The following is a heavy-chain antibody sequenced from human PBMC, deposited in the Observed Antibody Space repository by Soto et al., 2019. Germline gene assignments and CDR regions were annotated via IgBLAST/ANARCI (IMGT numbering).Heavy chain of an antibody. CDR3: ADAVAGLAPYYYGMDV. V-gene: IGHV3-23*01. Sequence: GGSLRLSCAASGFTFSSYAMSWVRQAPGKGLEWVSAISGSGGSTYYADSVKGRFTISRDNSKNTLYLQMNSLRAEDTAVYYCADAVAGLAPYYYGMDVWGQGTTVTVSS. J-gene: IGHJ6*02. CDR1: GFTFSSYA. CDR2: ISGSGGST. D-gene: IGHD6-19*01.